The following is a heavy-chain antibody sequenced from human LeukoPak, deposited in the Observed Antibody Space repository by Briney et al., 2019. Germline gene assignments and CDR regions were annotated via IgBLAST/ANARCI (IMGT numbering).Heavy chain of an antibody. CDR1: GGSISSYY. Sequence: SETLSLTCTVSGGSISSYYWSWIRQPAGKGLEWIGRIYTSGSTNYNPSLKSRVTMSVDTSKNQFSLKLSSVTAADTAVYYCARANIAGATTAFDSWGQGTLVTVSS. J-gene: IGHJ4*02. V-gene: IGHV4-4*07. CDR3: ARANIAGATTAFDS. D-gene: IGHD1-26*01. CDR2: IYTSGST.